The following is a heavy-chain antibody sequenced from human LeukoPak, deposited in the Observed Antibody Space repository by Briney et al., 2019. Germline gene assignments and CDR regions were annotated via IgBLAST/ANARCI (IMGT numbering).Heavy chain of an antibody. CDR2: MNPNSGGT. CDR1: GYTFTSYD. D-gene: IGHD6-6*01. Sequence: ASVKVSCKASGYTFTSYDINWVRQATGQGLEWMGWMNPNSGGTNYAQKFQGRVTMTRDTSISTAYMELSRLRSDDTAVYYCAREFRTPYSSSHHFDYWGQGTLVTVSS. CDR3: AREFRTPYSSSHHFDY. V-gene: IGHV1-2*02. J-gene: IGHJ4*02.